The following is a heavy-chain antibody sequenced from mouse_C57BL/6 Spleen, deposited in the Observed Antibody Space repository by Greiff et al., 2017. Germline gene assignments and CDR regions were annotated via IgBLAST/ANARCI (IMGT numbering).Heavy chain of an antibody. D-gene: IGHD4-1*01. CDR2: IDPSDSYT. CDR1: GYTFTSYW. V-gene: IGHV1-69*01. Sequence: QVQLQQPGAELVMPGASVKLSCKASGYTFTSYWMHWVKQRPGQGLEWIGEIDPSDSYTNYNQKFKGKSTLTVDKSSSTAYMQLSSLTSEDSAVYDCAREAGRGYFDYWGQGTTLTVSS. J-gene: IGHJ2*01. CDR3: AREAGRGYFDY.